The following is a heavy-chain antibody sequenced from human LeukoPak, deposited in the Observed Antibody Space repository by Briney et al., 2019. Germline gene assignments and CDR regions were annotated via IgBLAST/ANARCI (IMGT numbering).Heavy chain of an antibody. CDR3: AKKYSYDSYYFDY. V-gene: IGHV3-23*01. J-gene: IGHJ4*02. D-gene: IGHD5-18*01. Sequence: GGSLRLSCAASGFTFSSYAMSWVRQAPGKELEWVSAISGSGGSTYYADSVKGRFTISRDNSKNTLYLQMNSLRAEDTAVYYCAKKYSYDSYYFDYWGQGTLVTVSS. CDR1: GFTFSSYA. CDR2: ISGSGGST.